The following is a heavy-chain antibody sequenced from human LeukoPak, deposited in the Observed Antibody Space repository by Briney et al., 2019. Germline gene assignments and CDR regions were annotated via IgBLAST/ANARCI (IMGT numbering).Heavy chain of an antibody. Sequence: ASVKVSCKASGYTFSNYYMHWVRQAPGQGLEWMGWINPNSGGTNSAQKFQGRVTMTRDTSISTAYMELSSLRSDDTALYYCARTNALDYWGKGTLVTVSS. CDR1: GYTFSNYY. D-gene: IGHD2-8*01. CDR3: ARTNALDY. V-gene: IGHV1-2*02. J-gene: IGHJ4*02. CDR2: INPNSGGT.